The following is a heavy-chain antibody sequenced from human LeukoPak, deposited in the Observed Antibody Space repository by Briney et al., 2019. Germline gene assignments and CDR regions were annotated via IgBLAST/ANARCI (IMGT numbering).Heavy chain of an antibody. D-gene: IGHD6-19*01. J-gene: IGHJ4*02. CDR2: MYTSGST. V-gene: IGHV4-4*07. CDR1: GGSISSHN. CDR3: ARGMYSSGWYSDY. Sequence: SETLSLTCTVSGGSISSHNWSWIRQPAGKGLEWIGRMYTSGSTNYNPSLKSRVTMSVDTSKNQFSLKLSSVTAADTAVYYCARGMYSSGWYSDYWGQGTLVTVSS.